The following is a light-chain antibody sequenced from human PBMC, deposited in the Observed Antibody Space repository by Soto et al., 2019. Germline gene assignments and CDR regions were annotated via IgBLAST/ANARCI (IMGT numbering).Light chain of an antibody. CDR1: QSISSW. Sequence: DIQMTQSPSTLSASVGDRVTITCRASQSISSWLAWYQQKAGKAPKVLIYKASSLESGVPARFSGSRSGPEFTLTINSLQSEDFAIYYCQPYNNWPLTFGGGTKVDIK. J-gene: IGKJ4*01. CDR2: KAS. CDR3: QPYNNWPLT. V-gene: IGKV1-5*03.